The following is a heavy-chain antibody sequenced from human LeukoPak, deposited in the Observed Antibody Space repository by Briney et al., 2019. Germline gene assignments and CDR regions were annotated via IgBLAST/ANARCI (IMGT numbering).Heavy chain of an antibody. CDR3: AKEYDYSSSSDY. V-gene: IGHV3-23*01. CDR2: IGGSGGGT. D-gene: IGHD6-13*01. CDR1: GFTVSSNY. J-gene: IGHJ4*02. Sequence: GGSLGLSCAASGFTVSSNYMSWVRQAPGKGLEWVSAIGGSGGGTYYADSVKGRFTISRDNSKNTLYLQMNSLRAEDTAVYYCAKEYDYSSSSDYWGQGTLVTVSS.